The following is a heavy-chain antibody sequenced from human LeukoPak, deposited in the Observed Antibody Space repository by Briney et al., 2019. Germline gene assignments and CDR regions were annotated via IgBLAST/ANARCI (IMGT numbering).Heavy chain of an antibody. D-gene: IGHD3-3*01. J-gene: IGHJ6*02. CDR2: ISYDGSNK. CDR1: GFTFSSYA. CDR3: ARGGITIFGVVSTYYYGMDV. Sequence: GRSLRLSCAASGFTFSSYAMHWVRQAPGKGPEWVAVISYDGSNKYYADSVKGRFTISRDNSKNTLYLQMNSLRAEDTAVYYCARGGITIFGVVSTYYYGMDVWGQGTTVTVSS. V-gene: IGHV3-30-3*01.